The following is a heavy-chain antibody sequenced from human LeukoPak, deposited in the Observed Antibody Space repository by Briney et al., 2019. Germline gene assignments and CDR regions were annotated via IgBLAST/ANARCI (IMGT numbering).Heavy chain of an antibody. D-gene: IGHD2-2*01. V-gene: IGHV4-59*01. Sequence: PSETLSLTCTVSGASITSYYWSWFRQPPGKGLEWIGYMYYSGTTNYNPSLKRRVTISVDTSKNQFSLKLSYVPAADTAVEYCARDLGFCSSTSCYPWFDPWGQGTLVTVSS. CDR1: GASITSYY. J-gene: IGHJ5*02. CDR2: MYYSGTT. CDR3: ARDLGFCSSTSCYPWFDP.